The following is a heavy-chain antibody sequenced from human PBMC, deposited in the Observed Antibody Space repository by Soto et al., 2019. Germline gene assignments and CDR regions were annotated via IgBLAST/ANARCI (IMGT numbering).Heavy chain of an antibody. V-gene: IGHV4-38-2*01. CDR1: GYSISSNYF. D-gene: IGHD3-9*01. CDR2: IYHSGTT. CDR3: ARLPPVRYFDY. J-gene: IGHJ4*02. Sequence: PSETLSLTFAVSGYSISSNYFWGWIRQPPGKGLECIGSIYHSGTTYYNPSLKSRVTISVDTSKNQFSLELSSVTAADTAVYYCARLPPVRYFDYWGQGALV.